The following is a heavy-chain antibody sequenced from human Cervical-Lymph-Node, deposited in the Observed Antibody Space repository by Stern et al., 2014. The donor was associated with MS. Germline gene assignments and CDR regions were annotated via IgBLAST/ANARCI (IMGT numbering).Heavy chain of an antibody. J-gene: IGHJ4*02. CDR1: GYTFTAYF. D-gene: IGHD1-26*01. CDR3: ARDRGSYSDY. CDR2: ISPKTGSA. Sequence: VQLLQSGAEVERPGASVKVSCKASGYTFTAYFLHWVLQAPGQGLEWMGWISPKTGSATYAQKFQDRVTMTRDTSINTGYMEVSSLRSDDTAVYYCARDRGSYSDYWGQGTLVAVSS. V-gene: IGHV1-2*02.